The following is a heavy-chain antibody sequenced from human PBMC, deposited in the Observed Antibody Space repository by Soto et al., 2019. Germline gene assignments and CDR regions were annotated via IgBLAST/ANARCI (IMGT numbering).Heavy chain of an antibody. D-gene: IGHD3-10*01. CDR2: ITGGSTI. J-gene: IGHJ6*02. V-gene: IGHV3-48*01. CDR3: ARDRGGYGPPDV. CDR1: GFTFSSYS. Sequence: PGGSLRLSCAASGFTFSSYSMNWVRQAPGKGLECVSYITGGSTIYYADSVKGRFTVSRDNAENSLYLQMNSLRVEDTAVYYCARDRGGYGPPDVWGQGTTVTVSS.